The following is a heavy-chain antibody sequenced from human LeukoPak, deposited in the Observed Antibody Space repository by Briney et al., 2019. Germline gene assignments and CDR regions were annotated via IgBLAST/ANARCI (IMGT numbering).Heavy chain of an antibody. V-gene: IGHV1-69*04. CDR1: GGTFSSYA. CDR2: IIPILGIA. Sequence: SVKVSCKASGGTFSSYAISWVRQAPGQGLEWMGRIIPILGIANYAQKFQGRVTITADKSTSTAYMELSSLRTNDTAVYYCARARRIQLWLAFDYCGQGTLVTVSS. D-gene: IGHD5-18*01. CDR3: ARARRIQLWLAFDY. J-gene: IGHJ4*02.